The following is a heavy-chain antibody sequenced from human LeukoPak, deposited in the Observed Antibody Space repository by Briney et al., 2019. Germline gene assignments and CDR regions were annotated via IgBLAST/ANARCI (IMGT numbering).Heavy chain of an antibody. V-gene: IGHV1-2*02. J-gene: IGHJ3*02. CDR3: ARGSQWSDDAFDI. D-gene: IGHD2-15*01. CDR2: INPNSGGT. Sequence: ASVKVYCKASGYTFTGYYMHWVRQAPGQGLEWMGWINPNSGGTNYAQKFQGRVTMTRDTSISTAYMELSRLRSDDTAVYYCARGSQWSDDAFDIWGQGTMVTVSS. CDR1: GYTFTGYY.